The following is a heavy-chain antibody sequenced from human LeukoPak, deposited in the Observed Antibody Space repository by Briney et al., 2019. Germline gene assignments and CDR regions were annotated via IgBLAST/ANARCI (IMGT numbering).Heavy chain of an antibody. Sequence: GGYLRRSGVASGFTLSNYAMTWVRQAPGKGLEWVSAISGGGGSSYYADSVKGRFTISKDTSKNTLYLLMNSLRVEDTALYYCVKDQGYACSTANCYPDYWGQGTLVTVSS. CDR3: VKDQGYACSTANCYPDY. CDR2: ISGGGGSS. D-gene: IGHD2-2*01. J-gene: IGHJ4*02. V-gene: IGHV3-23*01. CDR1: GFTLSNYA.